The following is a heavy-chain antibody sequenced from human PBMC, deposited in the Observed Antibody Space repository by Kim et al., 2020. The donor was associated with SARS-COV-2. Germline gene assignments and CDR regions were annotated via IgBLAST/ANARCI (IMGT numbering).Heavy chain of an antibody. Sequence: ASVKVSCKASGYTFTGYYMHWVRQAPGQGLEWMGRINPNSGGTNYAQKFQGRVTMTRDTSISTAYMELSRLRSDDTAVYYCARGSSWYLGLRPLDYWGQGTLVTVSS. CDR2: INPNSGGT. CDR1: GYTFTGYY. V-gene: IGHV1-2*06. CDR3: ARGSSWYLGLRPLDY. J-gene: IGHJ4*02. D-gene: IGHD6-13*01.